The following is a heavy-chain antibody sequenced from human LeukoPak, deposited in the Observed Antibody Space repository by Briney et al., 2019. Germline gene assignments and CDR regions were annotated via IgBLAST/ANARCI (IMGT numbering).Heavy chain of an antibody. D-gene: IGHD3-22*01. V-gene: IGHV4-59*08. J-gene: IGHJ4*02. CDR1: GGSINSYY. Sequence: SETLSLTCTVSGGSINSYYWSWIRQPPGKGLECIGYIYYSGSTNYNPSLKSRVTISVDTSKNQFSLKLSSVTAADTAVYYCARGRKSQYYYDSSGYFGYWGQGTLVTVSS. CDR2: IYYSGST. CDR3: ARGRKSQYYYDSSGYFGY.